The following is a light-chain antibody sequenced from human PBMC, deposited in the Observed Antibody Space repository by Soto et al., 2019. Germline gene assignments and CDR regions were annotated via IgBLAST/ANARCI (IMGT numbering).Light chain of an antibody. CDR1: QKIKTS. V-gene: IGKV1-33*01. CDR2: DAS. J-gene: IGKJ4*01. CDR3: QQYDGPALT. Sequence: DIQMTQSPSFLSASVGDRVTMTCQASQKIKTSLNWYQQRPGKAPKLLIYDASVLETGVPSTCRGSGARTEFTIPSDGLQSEDFATYFCQQYDGPALTFGGGTKV.